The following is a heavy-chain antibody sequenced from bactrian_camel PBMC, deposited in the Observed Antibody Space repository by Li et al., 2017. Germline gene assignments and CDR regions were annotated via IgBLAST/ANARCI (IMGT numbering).Heavy chain of an antibody. D-gene: IGHD6*01. CDR2: IYTGNNNT. Sequence: HVQLVESGGGSVQAGGSLRLSCAASGWTSGRYCMGWFRQAPGKDREAVATIYTGNNNTYYADSVKGRFTVSTDIARNTLYLQMVNLKPADTAVYYCAAEGFGGSWYDRPCGNDYRGPGTQVTVS. J-gene: IGHJ4*01. CDR1: GWTSGRYC. V-gene: IGHV3S1*01. CDR3: AAEGFGGSWYDRPCGNDY.